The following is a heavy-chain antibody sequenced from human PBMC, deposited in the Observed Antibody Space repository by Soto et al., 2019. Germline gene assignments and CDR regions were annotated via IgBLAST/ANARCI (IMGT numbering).Heavy chain of an antibody. CDR1: GGSISSYY. V-gene: IGHV4-59*01. J-gene: IGHJ4*02. CDR2: IYYSGST. Sequence: SETLSLTCTVSGGSISSYYWSWIRQPPGKGLEWIGYIYYSGSTNYNPSLKSRVTISVDTSKNQFSLKLSSVTAADTAVYYCARVGYYDFWSGYSSPSFDYWGQGTLVTVSS. CDR3: ARVGYYDFWSGYSSPSFDY. D-gene: IGHD3-3*01.